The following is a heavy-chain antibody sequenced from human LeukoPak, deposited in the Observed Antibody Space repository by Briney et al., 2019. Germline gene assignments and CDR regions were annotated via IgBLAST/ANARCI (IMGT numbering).Heavy chain of an antibody. CDR3: ARELGGITSEDFDI. D-gene: IGHD1-7*01. CDR2: SNSDRSSI. Sequence: GRSLRLSCAASGFTFSSYWIHWVRHGPAKGLVWVSRSNSDRSSISYSDSSQDRFTITRDNAKNNQYLQMTSVGAEATAEYYCARELGGITSEDFDIWGRGTMVTVSS. CDR1: GFTFSSYW. J-gene: IGHJ3*02. V-gene: IGHV3-74*01.